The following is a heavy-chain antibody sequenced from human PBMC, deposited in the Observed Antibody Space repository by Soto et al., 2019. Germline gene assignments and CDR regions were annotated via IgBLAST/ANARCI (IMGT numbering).Heavy chain of an antibody. J-gene: IGHJ4*02. CDR2: ISSSSSYI. Sequence: GGSLRLSXAASGFTFSSYSMNWVRQAPGKGLEWVSSISSSSSYIYYADSVKGRFTISRDNAKNSLYLQMNSLRAEDTAVYYCARGKEYSSFSDFDYWGQGTLVTVSS. CDR1: GFTFSSYS. CDR3: ARGKEYSSFSDFDY. D-gene: IGHD6-6*01. V-gene: IGHV3-21*01.